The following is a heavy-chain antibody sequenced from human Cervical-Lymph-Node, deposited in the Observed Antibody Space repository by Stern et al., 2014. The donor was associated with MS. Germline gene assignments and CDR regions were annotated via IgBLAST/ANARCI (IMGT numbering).Heavy chain of an antibody. CDR1: GDSVSSGSYY. V-gene: IGHV4-61*02. CDR2: IYSTGST. CDR3: ARVLGFYDSSGYYYDAFDV. D-gene: IGHD3-22*01. J-gene: IGHJ3*01. Sequence: QVQLQESGPGLVKPSQTLSLTCTVSGDSVSSGSYYWNWIRQPAGKGLEWIGRIYSTGSTNYSPSLKSRVTISQDTSKNQFSLRWSSVTAADTAVYYCARVLGFYDSSGYYYDAFDVWGQGTMVTVSS.